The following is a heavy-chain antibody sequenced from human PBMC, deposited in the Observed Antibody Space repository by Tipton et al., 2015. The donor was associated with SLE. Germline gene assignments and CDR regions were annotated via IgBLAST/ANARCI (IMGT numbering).Heavy chain of an antibody. Sequence: TLSLTCNVSGASISSYYWSWIRQTPGKGLEWIGYRYYSGSTNYNPSLKSRVTISVDRSKNQFSLKLSSVTAADTAVYYCASTQRYNWNFFDYWGPGPRSPSPQ. CDR3: ASTQRYNWNFFDY. J-gene: IGHJ4*02. D-gene: IGHD1-7*01. CDR1: GASISSYY. V-gene: IGHV4-59*08. CDR2: RYYSGST.